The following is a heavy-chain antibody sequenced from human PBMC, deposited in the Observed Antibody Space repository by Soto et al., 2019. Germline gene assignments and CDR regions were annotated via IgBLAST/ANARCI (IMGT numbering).Heavy chain of an antibody. CDR1: GFTFSSYA. Sequence: GGSLRLSCAASGFTFSSYAMSWVRQAPGKGLEWVSAISGSGGSTYYADSVKGRFTISRDNSKNTLYLQMNSLRVEDTAVYYCAKDLGDLRLYFDYWGQGTLVTVSS. D-gene: IGHD3-16*01. V-gene: IGHV3-23*01. CDR3: AKDLGDLRLYFDY. J-gene: IGHJ4*02. CDR2: ISGSGGST.